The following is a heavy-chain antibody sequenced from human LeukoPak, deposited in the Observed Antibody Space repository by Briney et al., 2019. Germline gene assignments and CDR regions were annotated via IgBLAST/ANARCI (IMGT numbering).Heavy chain of an antibody. CDR2: IYYTGTT. CDR3: ARRWVYDKRAFDA. Sequence: SETLSLTCTVSGGSISSYYRSWIRQPPGKGLEWIGYIYYTGTTDSNPSLKSRVTISLDTSKNQFSLNLSSVTAADTAVYYCARRWVYDKRAFDAWGQGTMVTVSS. CDR1: GGSISSYY. D-gene: IGHD3-16*01. J-gene: IGHJ3*01. V-gene: IGHV4-59*08.